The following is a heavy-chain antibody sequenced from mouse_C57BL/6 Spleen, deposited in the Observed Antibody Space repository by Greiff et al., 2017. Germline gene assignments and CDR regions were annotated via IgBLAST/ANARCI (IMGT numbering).Heavy chain of an antibody. D-gene: IGHD1-1*01. CDR2: IDPSDSET. Sequence: VQLQQPGAELVRPGSSVKLSCKASGYTFTSYWMHWVKQRPIQGLEWIGNIDPSDSETHYNQKFKDKATLTVDKSSSTAYMQLSSLTSEDSAVYYGARDYYGSRGFAYWGQGTLVTVSA. J-gene: IGHJ3*01. CDR1: GYTFTSYW. CDR3: ARDYYGSRGFAY. V-gene: IGHV1-52*01.